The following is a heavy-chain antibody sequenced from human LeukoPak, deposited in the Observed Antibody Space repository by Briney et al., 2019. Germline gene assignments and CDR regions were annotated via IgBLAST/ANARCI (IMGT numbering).Heavy chain of an antibody. CDR1: PYTFTRHG. V-gene: IGHV1-18*04. D-gene: IGHD2-21*02. CDR3: ARVRGTALTAYPGYFDY. J-gene: IGHJ4*02. CDR2: FSIYTGNT. Sequence: VTDSCKSSPYTFTRHGLTCAPQPPHHAPQSTRCFSIYTGNTKYGEKFQGRATMTRVTSTSTAYMEVRSQRSDDTAVYSCARVRGTALTAYPGYFDYWGQGTLATVSS.